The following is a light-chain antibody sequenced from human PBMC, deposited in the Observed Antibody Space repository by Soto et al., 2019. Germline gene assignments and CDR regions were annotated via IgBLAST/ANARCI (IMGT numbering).Light chain of an antibody. Sequence: DIPMTQSPSSLSASVGDRVTITCRASQSISSYLNWYQQKPGKAPKLLIYAASSLQSGVPSRFSGRGSGTDFPLTISSLQPEDFATYYCQQSYNTPHPFGQGTKLEIK. CDR3: QQSYNTPHP. V-gene: IGKV1-39*01. J-gene: IGKJ2*01. CDR1: QSISSY. CDR2: AAS.